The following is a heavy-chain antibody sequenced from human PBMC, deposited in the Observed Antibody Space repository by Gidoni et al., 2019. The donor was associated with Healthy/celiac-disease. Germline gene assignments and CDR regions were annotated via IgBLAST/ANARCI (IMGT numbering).Heavy chain of an antibody. V-gene: IGHV4-59*01. Sequence: QVQLQESGPGLVKPSETLSLTCTVSGGSISSYYWSWIRQPPGKGLEWIGYIYYSGSTNYNPSLKSRVTISVDTSKNQFSLKLSSVTAADTAGYYCARTYGSGSYDRWGQGTLVTVSS. D-gene: IGHD3-10*01. CDR1: GGSISSYY. CDR2: IYYSGST. J-gene: IGHJ4*02. CDR3: ARTYGSGSYDR.